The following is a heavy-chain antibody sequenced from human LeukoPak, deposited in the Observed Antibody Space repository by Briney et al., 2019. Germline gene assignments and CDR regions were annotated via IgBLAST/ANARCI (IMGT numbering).Heavy chain of an antibody. Sequence: ASVKVSCKASGYTFTSYGISWVRQAPGQGLEWMGWISAYNGNTNYAQKLQGRVTMTTDTSTSTAYMELRSLRSDDTAVYYCARDQRDDSWSGLYYYYYGMDVWGQGTTVTVSS. V-gene: IGHV1-18*01. CDR3: ARDQRDDSWSGLYYYYYGMDV. D-gene: IGHD3-3*01. CDR1: GYTFTSYG. CDR2: ISAYNGNT. J-gene: IGHJ6*02.